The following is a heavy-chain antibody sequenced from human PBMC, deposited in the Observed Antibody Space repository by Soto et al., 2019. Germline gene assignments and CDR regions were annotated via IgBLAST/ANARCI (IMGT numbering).Heavy chain of an antibody. D-gene: IGHD6-13*01. J-gene: IGHJ4*02. CDR3: AKAGRIASVGANVED. CDR1: GFTFSKYD. Sequence: QVQLVESGGGVVQPGRSLTLSCAASGFTFSKYDMHWVRQAPGKGLEWVALMSSAGSNQYYADSVEGRFTISRDNSKKTLYLQINSLKPEDTAVYYCAKAGRIASVGANVEDWGQGTLLTVSS. V-gene: IGHV3-30*18. CDR2: MSSAGSNQ.